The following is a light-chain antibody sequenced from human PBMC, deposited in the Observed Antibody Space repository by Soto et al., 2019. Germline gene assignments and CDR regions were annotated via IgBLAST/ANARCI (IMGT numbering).Light chain of an antibody. CDR1: QSVSSY. CDR2: DAS. V-gene: IGKV3-11*01. CDR3: QQRSNWQSLT. Sequence: EIVLTQSPATLSLSPGERATLSCRASQSVSSYLAWYQQKPGQAPRLLIYDASNRATGIPARFSGSGSGTYFTLTISSLEPEDFAVYYCQQRSNWQSLTFGGGTKVEIK. J-gene: IGKJ4*01.